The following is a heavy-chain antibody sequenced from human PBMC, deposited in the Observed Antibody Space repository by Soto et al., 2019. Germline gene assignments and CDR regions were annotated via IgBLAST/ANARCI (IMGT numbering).Heavy chain of an antibody. V-gene: IGHV3-30*03. Sequence: QVQLVESGGGVVPPGRSLRLSCAASGFTFNSYGMHWVRQGPGKGLEWGAFISYASTKTYYADSVKGRFTISRDNSNRALYVQMNSLTGEDTAVDYCARTRSAWSDFHYYSLDVWGQGTTVTVSS. J-gene: IGHJ6*02. CDR1: GFTFNSYG. D-gene: IGHD1-26*01. CDR2: ISYASTKT. CDR3: ARTRSAWSDFHYYSLDV.